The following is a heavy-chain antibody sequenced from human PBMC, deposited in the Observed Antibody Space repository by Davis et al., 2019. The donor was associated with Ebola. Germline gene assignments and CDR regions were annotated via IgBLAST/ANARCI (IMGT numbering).Heavy chain of an antibody. Sequence: GESLKISCAASGFTVSSNYMSWVRQASGKGLEWVGRIRSKANSYATAYAASVKGRFTISRDDSKNTAYLQMNSLKTEDTAVYYCTRSGPDYWGQGTLVTVSS. D-gene: IGHD6-25*01. CDR2: IRSKANSYAT. CDR1: GFTVSSNY. CDR3: TRSGPDY. J-gene: IGHJ4*02. V-gene: IGHV3-73*01.